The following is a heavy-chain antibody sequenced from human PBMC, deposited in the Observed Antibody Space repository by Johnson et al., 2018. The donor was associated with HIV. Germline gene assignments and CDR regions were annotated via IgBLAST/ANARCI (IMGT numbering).Heavy chain of an antibody. CDR2: IRYDGSNK. CDR3: ARGGSSGWSGFLAFDI. V-gene: IGHV3-30*02. D-gene: IGHD6-19*01. J-gene: IGHJ3*02. CDR1: GFTFSSYG. Sequence: QVQLVESGGDLVQPGGSLRLSCAASGFTFSSYGMHWVRQAPGKGLEWVAFIRYDGSNKYYADSVKGRFTISRDNAKNSLYLQMNSLRAEDTAVYYCARGGSSGWSGFLAFDIWGQGTMVTVSS.